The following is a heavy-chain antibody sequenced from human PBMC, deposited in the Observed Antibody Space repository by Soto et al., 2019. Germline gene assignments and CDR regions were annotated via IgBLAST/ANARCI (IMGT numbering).Heavy chain of an antibody. CDR1: GGSFSGYY. Sequence: SETLSLTCAVYGGSFSGYYWSWIRQPPGKGLEWIGEINHSGSTNYNPSLKSRVTISVDTSKNQFSLKLSSATAADTAVYYCARGRRGYSYSYYFDYWGQGTLVTVSS. D-gene: IGHD5-18*01. V-gene: IGHV4-34*01. CDR3: ARGRRGYSYSYYFDY. CDR2: INHSGST. J-gene: IGHJ4*02.